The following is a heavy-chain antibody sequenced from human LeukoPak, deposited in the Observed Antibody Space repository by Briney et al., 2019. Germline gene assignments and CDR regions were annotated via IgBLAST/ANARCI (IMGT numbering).Heavy chain of an antibody. D-gene: IGHD3-10*01. V-gene: IGHV1-46*01. CDR2: INPSGGST. J-gene: IGHJ5*02. Sequence: GASVKVSCKASGYTFTRYYMHWVRQAPGQGLEWMGIINPSGGSTSYAQKFQGRVTMTRDMSTSTDNMELSSLRSEDTAVYYCARGAKFRSYGSGTYYTSLPFDPWGQGTLVTVSS. CDR1: GYTFTRYY. CDR3: ARGAKFRSYGSGTYYTSLPFDP.